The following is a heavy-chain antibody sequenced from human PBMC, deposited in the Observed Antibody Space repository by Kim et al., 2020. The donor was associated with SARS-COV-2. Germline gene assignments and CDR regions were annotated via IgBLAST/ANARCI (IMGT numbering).Heavy chain of an antibody. Sequence: SETLSLTCTVSGGSISSSSYYWGWIRQPPGKGLEWIGSIYYSGSTYYNPSLKSRVTISVDTSKNQFSLKLSSVTAADTAVYYCARLCTMVRGVLLGSLDYYYGMDVWGQGTTVTVSS. CDR2: IYYSGST. CDR3: ARLCTMVRGVLLGSLDYYYGMDV. D-gene: IGHD3-10*01. V-gene: IGHV4-39*01. CDR1: GGSISSSSYY. J-gene: IGHJ6*02.